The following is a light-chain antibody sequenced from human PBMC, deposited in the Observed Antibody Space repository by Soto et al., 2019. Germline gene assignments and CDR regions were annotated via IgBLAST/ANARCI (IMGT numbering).Light chain of an antibody. CDR2: EVS. CDR3: SSKTSASTLYV. CDR1: SSDIGDYNY. V-gene: IGLV2-14*01. J-gene: IGLJ1*01. Sequence: QSVLTQPASVSGSPGQSITISCTGTSSDIGDYNYVSWYRQHPGRAPKVMIYEVSNRPSGVSNRFSGFKSGNTASLNISGLQAEDEADYYCSSKTSASTLYVFGTGTKLTVL.